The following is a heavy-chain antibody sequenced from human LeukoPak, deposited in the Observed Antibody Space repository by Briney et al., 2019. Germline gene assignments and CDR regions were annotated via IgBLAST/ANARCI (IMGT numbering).Heavy chain of an antibody. D-gene: IGHD3-16*01. J-gene: IGHJ3*02. Sequence: GGSLRLSCAASGFTFSSYSMNWVRQAPGKWLEWVSSISSSSSYIYYADSVKGRFTISRDNAKNSLYLQMNSLRAEDTALSIWAGTAPRLVWVSYIDIWGQGTVVTVSS. CDR3: AGTAPRLVWVSYIDI. CDR1: GFTFSSYS. CDR2: ISSSSSYI. V-gene: IGHV3-21*01.